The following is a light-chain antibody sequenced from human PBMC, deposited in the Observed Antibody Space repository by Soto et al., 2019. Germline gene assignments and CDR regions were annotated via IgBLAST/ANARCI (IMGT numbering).Light chain of an antibody. CDR3: WSYAGRNTYV. J-gene: IGLJ1*01. CDR1: YSNIGSHY. Sequence: QSVLTHPPSASGTPGQSLTIACSGGYSNIGSHYVSWYQQHPGKAPKLIIYEVDKRPSGVPDRFSGSKAGSTASLTVSGLQADDEADYYCWSYAGRNTYVFGSGTKLTVL. CDR2: EVD. V-gene: IGLV1-47*01.